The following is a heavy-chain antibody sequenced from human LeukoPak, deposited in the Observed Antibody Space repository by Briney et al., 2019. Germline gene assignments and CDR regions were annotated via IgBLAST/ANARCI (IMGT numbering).Heavy chain of an antibody. CDR3: AGGAAAGTFHY. J-gene: IGHJ4*02. CDR2: IYYSGST. Sequence: SGTLSLTCTVSGGSISSYYWSWIRQPPGKGLEWNGYIYYSGSTNYNPSLKSRVTISVDTSKNQFSLKLSSVTAADTAVYYCAGGAAAGTFHYWGQGTLVTVSS. CDR1: GGSISSYY. V-gene: IGHV4-59*01. D-gene: IGHD6-13*01.